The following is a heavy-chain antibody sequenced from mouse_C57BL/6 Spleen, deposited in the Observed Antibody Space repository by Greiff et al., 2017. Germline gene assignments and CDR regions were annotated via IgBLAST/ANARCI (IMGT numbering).Heavy chain of an antibody. D-gene: IGHD4-1*01. CDR3: ARELGGYAMDY. J-gene: IGHJ4*01. V-gene: IGHV1-50*01. CDR1: GYTFTSYW. CDR2: IDPSDSYT. Sequence: VQLQQPGAELVKPGASVKLSCKASGYTFTSYWMQWVKQRPGRGLEWIGEIDPSDSYTNYNQKFKGKATLPVDTSSSTAYMQLSSLTSEDSAVYYCARELGGYAMDYWGQGTSVTVSS.